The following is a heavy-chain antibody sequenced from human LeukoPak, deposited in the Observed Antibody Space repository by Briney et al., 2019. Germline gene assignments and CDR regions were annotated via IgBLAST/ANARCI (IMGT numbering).Heavy chain of an antibody. CDR3: AIVGAQQDV. J-gene: IGHJ6*02. D-gene: IGHD3-16*01. CDR2: ISYDGSNK. Sequence: GGSLRLSCAASGFTFSSYAMHWVRQAPGKGLEWVAVISYDGSNKYYADSVKGRFTISRDNSKNTLYLQMNSLRAEDTAVYYCAIVGAQQDVWGQGTTVTVSS. V-gene: IGHV3-30-3*01. CDR1: GFTFSSYA.